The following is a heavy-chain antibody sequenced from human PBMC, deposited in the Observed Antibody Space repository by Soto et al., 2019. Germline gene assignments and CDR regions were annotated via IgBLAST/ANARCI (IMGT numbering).Heavy chain of an antibody. J-gene: IGHJ4*02. Sequence: PGGSLRLSCAASGFPFGENAMSWVRQAPEKGLEWVSGISDSGATTYYADSVRGRFTISRDNSKNTLYLQMKSLRAEDSASYYCAKEDTSSGSLDYWGQGALGTVSS. CDR2: ISDSGATT. D-gene: IGHD6-19*01. CDR3: AKEDTSSGSLDY. V-gene: IGHV3-23*01. CDR1: GFPFGENA.